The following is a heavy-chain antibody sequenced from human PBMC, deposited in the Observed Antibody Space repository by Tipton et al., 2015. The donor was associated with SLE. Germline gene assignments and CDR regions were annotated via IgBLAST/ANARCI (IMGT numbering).Heavy chain of an antibody. CDR1: GYSINSGYY. V-gene: IGHV4-38-2*02. J-gene: IGHJ3*02. CDR2: IFYSGST. Sequence: GLVKPSETLSLTCAASGYSINSGYYWGWIRQPPGKGLEWIGSIFYSGSTYYNWSLKSRVTISLDTSKNQFSLKLSSVTAADTAVYYCAREDVGVMVEASFDIWGQGTVVTVSS. CDR3: AREDVGVMVEASFDI. D-gene: IGHD2-15*01.